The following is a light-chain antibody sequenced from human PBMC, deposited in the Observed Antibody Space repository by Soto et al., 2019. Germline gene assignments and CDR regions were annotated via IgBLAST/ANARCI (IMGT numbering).Light chain of an antibody. Sequence: EIVMTQSPATLFVSPGERATLSCRASQTVSDDLAWYQQKPGQAPRLLIYGASTRATDIPARFSGGGSGTEFTLTISSLHSEDSAIYYCQQYHDGPPITFGPGTKVNI. CDR1: QTVSDD. V-gene: IGKV3-15*01. CDR2: GAS. J-gene: IGKJ3*01. CDR3: QQYHDGPPIT.